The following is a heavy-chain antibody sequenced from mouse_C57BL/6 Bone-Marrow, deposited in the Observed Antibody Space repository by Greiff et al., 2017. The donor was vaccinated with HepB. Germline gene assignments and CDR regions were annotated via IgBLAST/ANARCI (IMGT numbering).Heavy chain of an antibody. J-gene: IGHJ3*01. D-gene: IGHD1-1*01. CDR3: AKNYYGSSYEGFAY. V-gene: IGHV2-4*01. CDR2: IWSGGST. CDR1: GFSLTSYG. Sequence: VKLVESGPGLVQPSQSLSITCTVSGFSLTSYGVHWVRQPPGKGLEWLGVIWSGGSTDYNAAFISRLSISKDNSKSQVFFKMNSLQADDTAIYYCAKNYYGSSYEGFAYWGQGTLVTVSA.